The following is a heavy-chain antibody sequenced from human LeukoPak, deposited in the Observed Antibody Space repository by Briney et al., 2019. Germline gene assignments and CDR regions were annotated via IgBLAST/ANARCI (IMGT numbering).Heavy chain of an antibody. Sequence: GASVKVSCKVSGYTLSELSMHWVRQAPGKGLEWMGGFDPEDGETIYAQKFQGRVTMTEDTSTDTAYMELSSLRSEDTAVYYCATLHDFWSGYFTFWGQGTLVTVSS. CDR3: ATLHDFWSGYFTF. V-gene: IGHV1-24*01. D-gene: IGHD3-3*01. CDR1: GYTLSELS. J-gene: IGHJ4*02. CDR2: FDPEDGET.